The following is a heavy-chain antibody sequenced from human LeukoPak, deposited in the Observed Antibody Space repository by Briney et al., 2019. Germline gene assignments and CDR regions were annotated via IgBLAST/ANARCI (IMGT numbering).Heavy chain of an antibody. CDR1: GYTFTNYY. J-gene: IGHJ4*02. V-gene: IGHV1-2*02. D-gene: IGHD5-12*01. CDR2: INTNSGGT. Sequence: VASVKVSCKASGYTFTNYYIHWVRQAPGQGLEWMGWINTNSGGTNYAQKFQGRVTMTRDTSMTTAYMELSGLRSDDTAVYYCAKDGYHYGQFDYWGQRTLVTVSS. CDR3: AKDGYHYGQFDY.